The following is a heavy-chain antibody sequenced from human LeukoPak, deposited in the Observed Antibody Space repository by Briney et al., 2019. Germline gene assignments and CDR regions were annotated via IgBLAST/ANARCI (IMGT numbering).Heavy chain of an antibody. Sequence: ASVKVSCKASGYTFTSYDINWVRQATGQGLEWMGWMNPNSGNTGYAQKFQGRVTMTRNTSISTAYMELSSLRFEDTAVYYCARAPRYSGYDFFGLPPYYYYGMDVWGQGTTVTVSS. V-gene: IGHV1-8*01. CDR1: GYTFTSYD. J-gene: IGHJ6*02. D-gene: IGHD5-12*01. CDR3: ARAPRYSGYDFFGLPPYYYYGMDV. CDR2: MNPNSGNT.